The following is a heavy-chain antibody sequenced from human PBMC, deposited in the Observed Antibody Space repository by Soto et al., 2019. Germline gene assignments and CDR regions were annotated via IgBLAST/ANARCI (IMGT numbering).Heavy chain of an antibody. CDR1: GFTFTRYS. Sequence: LGGSLRLSCAASGFTFTRYSMNWVRQAPGKGLEWVSSISSTTNYIYYGDSMKGRFTISRDNAKNSLYLQMNSLRAEDTAVYYCARARVRQIQYYYYYYGMDVWGQGTTVTVSS. J-gene: IGHJ6*02. CDR2: ISSTTNYI. CDR3: ARARVRQIQYYYYYYGMDV. V-gene: IGHV3-21*06.